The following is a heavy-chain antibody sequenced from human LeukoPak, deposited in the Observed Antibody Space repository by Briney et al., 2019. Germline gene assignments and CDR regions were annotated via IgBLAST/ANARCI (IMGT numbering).Heavy chain of an antibody. D-gene: IGHD2-2*01. CDR3: ARDTPDIVVVPALEFDY. CDR1: GFTFSSYS. V-gene: IGHV3-21*01. J-gene: IGHJ4*02. Sequence: GGSLRLSCAASGFTFSSYSMNWVRQAPGKGLEWVSSISSSSSYIYYADSVKGRFTISRDNAKNSLYLQMNSLGAEDTAVYYCARDTPDIVVVPALEFDYWGQGTLVTVSS. CDR2: ISSSSSYI.